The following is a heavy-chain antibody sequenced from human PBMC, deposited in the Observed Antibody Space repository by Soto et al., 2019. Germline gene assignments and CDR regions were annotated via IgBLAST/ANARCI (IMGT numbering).Heavy chain of an antibody. CDR2: INHSGST. Sequence: QVQLQQWGAGLLKPSETLSLTCAVYGGYFSDYYWSWIRQPPGKGLEWIGEINHSGSTNYNPSLKSRVTISVDTSKNQFSLKLSSVTAADTAVYYCARYYCSGGSCYSGIDYWGQGTLVTVSS. V-gene: IGHV4-34*01. CDR1: GGYFSDYY. J-gene: IGHJ4*02. D-gene: IGHD2-15*01. CDR3: ARYYCSGGSCYSGIDY.